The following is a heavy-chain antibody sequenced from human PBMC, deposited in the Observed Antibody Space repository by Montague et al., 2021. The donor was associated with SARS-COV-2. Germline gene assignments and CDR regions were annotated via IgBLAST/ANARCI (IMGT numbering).Heavy chain of an antibody. CDR2: IVAAGGDA. V-gene: IGHV1-58*01. Sequence: SVRVSCKASGVSFYDSSIGFCWVRQARGQRPEWLGWIVAAGGDAYYPKKVQGRVTSTRDMSTSTVYMEVSSLTSEDTAVYYCATKWNLDFWGQGTLVTVSS. CDR3: ATKWNLDF. J-gene: IGHJ4*02. CDR1: GVSFYDSSIG. D-gene: IGHD1-1*01.